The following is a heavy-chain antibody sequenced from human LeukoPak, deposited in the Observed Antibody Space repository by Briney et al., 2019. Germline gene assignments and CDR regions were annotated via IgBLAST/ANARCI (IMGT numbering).Heavy chain of an antibody. CDR3: ARRRGAYDSSGYFRPFNFDY. CDR2: IYHSGST. D-gene: IGHD3-22*01. Sequence: SETLSLTCAVSGGSISSSNWWSWVRQPPGKGLEWIGEIYHSGSTNYNPSLKSRVTISVDKSKNQFSLKLSSVTAADTAVYYCARRRGAYDSSGYFRPFNFDYWGQGTLVTVSS. V-gene: IGHV4-4*02. J-gene: IGHJ4*02. CDR1: GGSISSSNW.